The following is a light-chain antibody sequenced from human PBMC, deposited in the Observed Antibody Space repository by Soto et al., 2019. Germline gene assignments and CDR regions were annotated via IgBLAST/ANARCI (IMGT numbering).Light chain of an antibody. J-gene: IGLJ3*02. CDR3: CSPAGSFTWV. CDR1: SSDVGGYNY. Sequence: QSVLTQPRSVSGSPGQSVTISCTGTSSDVGGYNYVSWYQQHPGKAPKLMTFDVSKRPSGVPDRFSGSKSGNTASLTISGLQDEDEADYYCCSPAGSFTWVFGGGTKLTVL. V-gene: IGLV2-11*01. CDR2: DVS.